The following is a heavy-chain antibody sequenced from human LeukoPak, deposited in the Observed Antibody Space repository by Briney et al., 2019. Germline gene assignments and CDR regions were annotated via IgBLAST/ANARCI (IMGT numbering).Heavy chain of an antibody. CDR3: ARGGPSPPETYYYDSSGSFIDY. CDR1: GYTFTMYD. D-gene: IGHD3-22*01. Sequence: ASVTVSFKASGYTFTMYDINWVRQATGQGGEGMGWMNPNSGNTGYAQKFQGRVTMTRNTSISTAYMELSSLRSEDTAVYYCARGGPSPPETYYYDSSGSFIDYWGQGTLVTVSS. V-gene: IGHV1-8*01. J-gene: IGHJ4*02. CDR2: MNPNSGNT.